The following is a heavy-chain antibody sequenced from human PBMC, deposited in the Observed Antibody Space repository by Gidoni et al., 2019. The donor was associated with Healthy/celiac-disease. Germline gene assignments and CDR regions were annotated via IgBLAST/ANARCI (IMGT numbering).Heavy chain of an antibody. CDR2: IIPIFGIA. CDR3: ASKTSSGYLVDGY. Sequence: VQLVQSGADVKKPGSSVKVSCKASGGTFSSYAISWLRQAPGQGLEWMGGIIPIFGIANYAQKFQGRVTITADKSTSTAYMELSSLRSEDTAVYYCASKTSSGYLVDGYWGQGTLVTVSS. V-gene: IGHV1-69*17. J-gene: IGHJ4*02. CDR1: GGTFSSYA. D-gene: IGHD3-22*01.